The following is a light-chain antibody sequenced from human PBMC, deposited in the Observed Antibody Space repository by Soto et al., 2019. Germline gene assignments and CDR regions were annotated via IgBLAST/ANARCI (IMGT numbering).Light chain of an antibody. CDR3: SSYATSSTLPL. J-gene: IGLJ1*01. CDR1: SSDVGGYNY. V-gene: IGLV2-14*03. Sequence: QSVLTQPASVSGSPGQSITISCTGTSSDVGGYNYVSWYQQHPGKAPKLMIYEVNNRPSGVSNRFSGSKSGNTASLTISGLQAEDEADYYCSSYATSSTLPLFGTGTKVTVL. CDR2: EVN.